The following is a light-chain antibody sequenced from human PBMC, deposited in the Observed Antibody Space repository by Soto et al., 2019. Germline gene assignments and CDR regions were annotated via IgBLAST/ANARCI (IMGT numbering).Light chain of an antibody. Sequence: EIVMTQSPATLSVSPGERATLSCRASQSVSINLAWYQQKPGQAHRLLIYGASTRATGIPARLIGSGSGTEFTLTISSLQSEDFAVYYCQHYNNWPPWTFGQGTKVEIK. CDR3: QHYNNWPPWT. V-gene: IGKV3-15*01. CDR1: QSVSIN. J-gene: IGKJ1*01. CDR2: GAS.